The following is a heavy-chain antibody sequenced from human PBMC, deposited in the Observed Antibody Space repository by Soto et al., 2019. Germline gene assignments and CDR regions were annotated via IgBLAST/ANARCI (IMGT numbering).Heavy chain of an antibody. CDR2: MNPNSGNT. J-gene: IGHJ5*02. Sequence: GASVKVSCKASGYTFTSYDINWVRQATGQGLEWMGWMNPNSGNTGYAQKFQGRVTMTRKTSISTAYMEVSSLRSEDTAVYYCESGYINTIFGVVRKRWFDPWGQGTLVTVSS. D-gene: IGHD3-3*01. V-gene: IGHV1-8*01. CDR3: ESGYINTIFGVVRKRWFDP. CDR1: GYTFTSYD.